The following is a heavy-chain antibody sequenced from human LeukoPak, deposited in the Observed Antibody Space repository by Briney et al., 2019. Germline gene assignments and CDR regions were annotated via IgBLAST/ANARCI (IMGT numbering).Heavy chain of an antibody. Sequence: ASVKVSCKASGYTFTGYYMHWVRQAPGQGLEWMGIINPSGGSTSYAQKFQGRVTMTRDTSTSTVYMELSSLRSEDTAVYYCAREEKRWLRLSPWGQGTLVTVSS. J-gene: IGHJ5*02. V-gene: IGHV1-46*01. CDR2: INPSGGST. CDR3: AREEKRWLRLSP. D-gene: IGHD5-24*01. CDR1: GYTFTGYY.